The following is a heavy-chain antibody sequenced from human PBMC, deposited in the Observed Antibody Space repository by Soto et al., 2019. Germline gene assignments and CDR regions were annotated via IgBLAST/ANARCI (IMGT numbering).Heavy chain of an antibody. D-gene: IGHD2-8*02. CDR3: ARDKITGLFDS. CDR2: FFIGGNT. Sequence: SETLSLTCTVSGGSITGGSISSTTYYWGWMRQPPGKGLEWIASFFIGGNTYYNPSLKSRVTTSVDTSKNQFSLKLTSVTAADTAVYYCARDKITGLFDSWGQGTLLTVSS. V-gene: IGHV4-39*02. J-gene: IGHJ4*02. CDR1: GGSITGGSISSTTYY.